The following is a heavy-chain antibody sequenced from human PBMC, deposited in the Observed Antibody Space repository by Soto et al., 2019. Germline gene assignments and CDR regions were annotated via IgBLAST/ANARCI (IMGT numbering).Heavy chain of an antibody. CDR2: INPNSGGT. D-gene: IGHD2-15*01. J-gene: IGHJ5*02. CDR3: ARGDVRVVASFDP. V-gene: IGHV1-2*02. Sequence: ASVKVSCKASGYTFTDYYIHWVRQAPGQGLEWMGWINPNSGGTNYAQKFQGRVTMTRDTSISTAYMELSRLISDDTAVYYCARGDVRVVASFDPWAREPWSPSPQ. CDR1: GYTFTDYY.